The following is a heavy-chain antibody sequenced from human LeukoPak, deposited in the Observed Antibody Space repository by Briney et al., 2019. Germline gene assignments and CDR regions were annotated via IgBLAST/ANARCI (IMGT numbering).Heavy chain of an antibody. CDR1: GYSISSGYY. V-gene: IGHV4-38-2*02. CDR2: IYHSGST. CDR3: ARGGSYYYDSSGYYWWFYFDY. D-gene: IGHD3-22*01. J-gene: IGHJ4*02. Sequence: SETLSLTGTVSGYSISSGYYWGWIRQPPVKGLEWIGSIYHSGSTYYNPSLKSRVTISVDTSKNQFSLKLSSVTAADTAVYYCARGGSYYYDSSGYYWWFYFDYWGQGTLVTVSS.